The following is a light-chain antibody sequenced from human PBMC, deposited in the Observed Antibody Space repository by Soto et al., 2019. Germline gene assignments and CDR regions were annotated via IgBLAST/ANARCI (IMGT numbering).Light chain of an antibody. Sequence: DIQMTQSPSSMSASLGDRVTITCRASQGITYWLAWYQQRPGRAPKCLIYAASILESGVPSRFTGSGSGTNFTPTINDLQPEGFATYFCQQANSFPLTFGQGTRLEIK. CDR3: QQANSFPLT. CDR1: QGITYW. V-gene: IGKV1-12*01. J-gene: IGKJ5*01. CDR2: AAS.